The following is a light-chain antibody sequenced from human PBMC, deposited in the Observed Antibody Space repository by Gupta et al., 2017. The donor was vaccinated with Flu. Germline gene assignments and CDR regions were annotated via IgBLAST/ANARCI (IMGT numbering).Light chain of an antibody. CDR2: GAS. J-gene: IGKJ4*01. Sequence: ETVMTQSPVTLSASPAERVTLSCRASQNVGRNVAWYQHEPGRAPRLLIFGASTRAAEVPARFSGSGSGTDFTLTIDGLKSEDFVVYFCQQYRKGPISFGGGTTVDIK. CDR1: QNVGRN. CDR3: QQYRKGPIS. V-gene: IGKV3-15*01.